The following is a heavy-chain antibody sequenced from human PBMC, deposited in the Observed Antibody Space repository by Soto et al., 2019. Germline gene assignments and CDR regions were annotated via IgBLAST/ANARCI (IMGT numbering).Heavy chain of an antibody. CDR3: ARGAKGIVGATTFDY. D-gene: IGHD1-26*01. CDR2: IYHSGST. V-gene: IGHV4-30-2*01. CDR1: GGSISSGGYS. J-gene: IGHJ4*02. Sequence: SETLSLTCAVSGGSISSGGYSWSWIRQPPGKGLEWIGYIYHSGSTYYNPSLKGRVTISVDRSKNQFSLKLSSVTAADTAVYYCARGAKGIVGATTFDYWGQGTLVTVSS.